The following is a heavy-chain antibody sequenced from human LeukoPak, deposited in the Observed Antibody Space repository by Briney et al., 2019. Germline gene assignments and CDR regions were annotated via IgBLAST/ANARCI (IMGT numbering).Heavy chain of an antibody. CDR1: GFTFNSCA. Sequence: GGSLRLSCVASGFTFNSCAMGWVRQAPGKGLECVSVISDSGISTYYADSVKGRFTISRDNSKNTLYLQMNSLRAEDTAVYHCAKDRTTGYYYFDYWGQGTQVTVSS. CDR2: ISDSGIST. J-gene: IGHJ4*02. CDR3: AKDRTTGYYYFDY. V-gene: IGHV3-23*01. D-gene: IGHD3-9*01.